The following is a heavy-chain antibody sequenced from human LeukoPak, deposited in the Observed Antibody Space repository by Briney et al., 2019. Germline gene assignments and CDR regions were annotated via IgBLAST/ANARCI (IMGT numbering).Heavy chain of an antibody. CDR3: AKGTTYYYDSSGYYYHENYFDY. D-gene: IGHD3-22*01. V-gene: IGHV3-23*01. Sequence: GGSLRLSRAASGFTFSSYAMSWVRQAPGKGLEWVSAISGSGGSTYYADSVKGRFTISRDNSKNTLYLQMNSLRAEDTAVYYCAKGTTYYYDSSGYYYHENYFDYWGQGTLVTVSS. J-gene: IGHJ4*02. CDR1: GFTFSSYA. CDR2: ISGSGGST.